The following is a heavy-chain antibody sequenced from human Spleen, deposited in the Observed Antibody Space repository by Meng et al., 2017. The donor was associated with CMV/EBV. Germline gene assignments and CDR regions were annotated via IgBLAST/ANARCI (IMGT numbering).Heavy chain of an antibody. CDR1: GGTFNTYA. CDR3: AKSGASRADWFDP. Sequence: CKASGGTFNTYAINWVRQAPGQGLEWLGGIIPIFGIVNYAQRFQGRVTITADESTSTAYMELSSLRSDDTAVYYCAKSGASRADWFDPWGQGTLVTVSS. J-gene: IGHJ5*02. V-gene: IGHV1-69*01. D-gene: IGHD3-10*01. CDR2: IIPIFGIV.